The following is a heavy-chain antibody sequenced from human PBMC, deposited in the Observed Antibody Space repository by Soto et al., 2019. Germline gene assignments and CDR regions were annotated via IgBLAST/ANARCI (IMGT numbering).Heavy chain of an antibody. Sequence: HEQLVQSGAEVKRPGTSVKVSCKASGYTFTDYFIHWVRQAPGPGFEWMGWINPNSRGTNYAQKFQGRVTLTREPTNHTRYMELRGMRSDNTAVYYCARVTLKAGNWGGPWGHGPLLTVSS. CDR1: GYTFTDYF. J-gene: IGHJ5*02. CDR2: INPNSRGT. CDR3: ARVTLKAGNWGGP. V-gene: IGHV1-2*02.